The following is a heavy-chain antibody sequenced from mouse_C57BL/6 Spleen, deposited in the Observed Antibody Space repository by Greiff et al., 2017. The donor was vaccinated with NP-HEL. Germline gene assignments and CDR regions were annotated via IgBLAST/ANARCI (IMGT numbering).Heavy chain of an antibody. CDR1: GYTFTDYY. CDR3: ARWYYGSFAY. V-gene: IGHV1-26*01. Sequence: VQLQQSGPELVKPGASVKISCKASGYTFTDYYMNWVKQSHGKSLEWIGDINPNNGGTSYNQKFKGKATLTVDKSSSTAYMELRSLTSEDSAVYYCARWYYGSFAYWGQGTLVTVSA. CDR2: INPNNGGT. J-gene: IGHJ3*01. D-gene: IGHD1-1*01.